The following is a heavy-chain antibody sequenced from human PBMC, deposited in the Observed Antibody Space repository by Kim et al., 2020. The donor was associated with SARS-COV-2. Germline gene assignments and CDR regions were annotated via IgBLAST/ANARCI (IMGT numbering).Heavy chain of an antibody. CDR2: IRSKAYGGTT. CDR3: TRGWIGLLWFGESTFDY. D-gene: IGHD3-10*01. CDR1: GFTFGDYA. V-gene: IGHV3-49*03. Sequence: GGSLRLSCTASGFTFGDYAMSWFRQAPGKGLEWVGFIRSKAYGGTTEYAASVKGRFTISRDDSKSIAYLQMNSLKTEDTAVYYCTRGWIGLLWFGESTFDYWGQGTLVTVSS. J-gene: IGHJ4*02.